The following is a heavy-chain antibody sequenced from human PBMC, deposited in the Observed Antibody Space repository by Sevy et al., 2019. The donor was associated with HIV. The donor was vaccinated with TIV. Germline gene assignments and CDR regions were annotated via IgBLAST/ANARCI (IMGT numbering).Heavy chain of an antibody. V-gene: IGHV3-23*01. CDR2: ISGSGGST. CDR3: AKRGYDSSGFIYYYYMDV. Sequence: GGSLRLSCAASGFTFSSYAMSWVRQAPGKGLEWVSAISGSGGSTYYADSVKGRFTISRDNSKNTLYLQMNSLRAEDKAVYYCAKRGYDSSGFIYYYYMDVWGKGTTVTVSS. J-gene: IGHJ6*03. D-gene: IGHD3-22*01. CDR1: GFTFSSYA.